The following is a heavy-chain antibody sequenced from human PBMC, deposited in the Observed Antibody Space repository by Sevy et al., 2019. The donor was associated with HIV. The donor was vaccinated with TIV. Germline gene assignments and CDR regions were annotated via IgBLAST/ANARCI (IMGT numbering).Heavy chain of an antibody. CDR1: GDSISSSHW. Sequence: SETLSLTCSVSGDSISSSHWWSWVRQTPGKGLEWIGDMYHRGTTNYNPSLKSRVIISVDKSKNQFSLKLTSVTVADTAVYYCAAAAGTDVLGYYFGSWGQGTQVTVSS. D-gene: IGHD6-25*01. J-gene: IGHJ4*02. CDR2: MYHRGTT. CDR3: AAAAGTDVLGYYFGS. V-gene: IGHV4-4*02.